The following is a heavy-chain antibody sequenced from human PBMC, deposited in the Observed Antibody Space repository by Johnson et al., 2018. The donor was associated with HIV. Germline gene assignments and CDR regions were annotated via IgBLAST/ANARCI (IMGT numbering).Heavy chain of an antibody. CDR3: SRGGELSSIGAFDI. J-gene: IGHJ3*02. D-gene: IGHD3-16*02. V-gene: IGHV3-66*03. Sequence: MQLVESGGGLIQPGGSLRLSCVASGFTVSRNYMSWVRQAPGKGLEWVSIIYSGGNTYYAGSVKGRFTISRDNSKNMLYLQMGSLRAEDMAVYYCSRGGELSSIGAFDIWGQGTMVTVS. CDR1: GFTVSRNY. CDR2: IYSGGNT.